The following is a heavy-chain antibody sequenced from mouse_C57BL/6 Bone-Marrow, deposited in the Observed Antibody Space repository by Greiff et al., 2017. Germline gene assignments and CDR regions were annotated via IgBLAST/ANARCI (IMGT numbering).Heavy chain of an antibody. CDR3: ARGEAYDGYYVSWCAY. V-gene: IGHV1-19*01. D-gene: IGHD2-3*01. CDR1: GYTFTDYY. CDR2: INPYNGGP. Sequence: VQLQQSGPVLVKPGASVTMSCKASGYTFTDYYMNWVKQSHGTCLEWIGVINPYNGGPSSHPKFKGKATLTVDKSSSTAYMELNSLTSEDSAVDYCARGEAYDGYYVSWCAYWGQGTLVTVSA. J-gene: IGHJ3*01.